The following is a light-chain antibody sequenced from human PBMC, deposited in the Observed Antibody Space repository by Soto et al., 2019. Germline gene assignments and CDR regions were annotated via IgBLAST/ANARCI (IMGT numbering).Light chain of an antibody. CDR1: QSVSSN. V-gene: IGKV3-15*01. CDR2: GAS. J-gene: IGKJ1*01. Sequence: EIVMTRSPATPSVSPGERATLSCRASQSVSSNLAWYQQKPGQAPRLLIYGASTRATGIPARFSGSGSGTEFTLTISSLQSEDFAVYYCQQYNNWWTFGQGTKVEIK. CDR3: QQYNNWWT.